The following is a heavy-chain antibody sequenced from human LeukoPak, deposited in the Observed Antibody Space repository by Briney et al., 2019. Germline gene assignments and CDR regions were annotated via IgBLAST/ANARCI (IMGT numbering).Heavy chain of an antibody. V-gene: IGHV1-2*06. J-gene: IGHJ5*02. D-gene: IGHD3-9*01. CDR3: ARVSLTGYYLS. CDR1: GYTFTGYY. CDR2: INPNSGGT. Sequence: GASVKVSCKASGYTFTGYYMHWVRQAPGQGLEWMGRINPNSGGTNYAQKFQGRVTMTMDTSISTAYMELSRLRSDDTAVYYCARVSLTGYYLSWGQGTLVTVSS.